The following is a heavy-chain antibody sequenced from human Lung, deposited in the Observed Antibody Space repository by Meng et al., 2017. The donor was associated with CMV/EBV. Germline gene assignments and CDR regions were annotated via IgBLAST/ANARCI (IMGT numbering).Heavy chain of an antibody. Sequence: SXTLSLXCAVSGTSISTSNRWSWVRQPPGKGLEWIGEVYHSGYTNYNPSLKSRVTMSVDRSKNQFSLKLSSVTAADTAVYYCARVTEYGGNCFDSWGQGTLVTVSS. J-gene: IGHJ4*02. V-gene: IGHV4-4*02. CDR2: VYHSGYT. CDR3: ARVTEYGGNCFDS. D-gene: IGHD4/OR15-4a*01. CDR1: GTSISTSNR.